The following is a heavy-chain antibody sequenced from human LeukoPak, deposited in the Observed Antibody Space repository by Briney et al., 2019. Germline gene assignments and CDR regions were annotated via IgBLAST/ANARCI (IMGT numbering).Heavy chain of an antibody. V-gene: IGHV4-39*02. CDR3: ARDLAPINDAFNI. D-gene: IGHD3-9*01. CDR1: GGSTSSSNYY. Sequence: SETLSLTCTVSGGSTSSSNYYWGWIRQPPGKGLEWIGGIHYSGNTYYNPSHKSRVTISVDTSKNQFSLRLSSVTAADTAVYYCARDLAPINDAFNIWGQGTMVTVSS. J-gene: IGHJ3*02. CDR2: IHYSGNT.